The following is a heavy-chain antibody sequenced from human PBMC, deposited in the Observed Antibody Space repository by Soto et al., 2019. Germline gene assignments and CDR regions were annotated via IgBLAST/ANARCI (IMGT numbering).Heavy chain of an antibody. J-gene: IGHJ6*02. V-gene: IGHV2-5*02. CDR1: GFSLSTTGVG. CDR3: VPRRCGGDCLQSYSSHSYYGLDV. CDR2: IYWDDDK. Sequence: QITLKESGPTLVKPTQTLTLTCTFSGFSLSTTGVGVGWIRQPPGKALEWLALIYWDDDKRYNPSPNSRLTITKDTSKNQVVLAMTNLDPVDTATYYCVPRRCGGDCLQSYSSHSYYGLDVWGQGTTVTVSS. D-gene: IGHD2-21*02.